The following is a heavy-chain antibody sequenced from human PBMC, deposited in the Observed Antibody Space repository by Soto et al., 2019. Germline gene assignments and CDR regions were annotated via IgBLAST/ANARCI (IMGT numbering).Heavy chain of an antibody. CDR1: GYTFTGYY. D-gene: IGHD3-16*01. CDR2: INPKNGGT. Sequence: QVQLVQSGAEVKKPGASVKVSCTASGYTFTGYYIHWVRQAPGQGLEWMGWINPKNGGTRFGQRFRDRVAMTRDTTFNTTYLELSRLTSDDTAVYFCARGGGQTYYYYPLDVWGQGTTVTVSS. J-gene: IGHJ6*02. CDR3: ARGGGQTYYYYPLDV. V-gene: IGHV1-2*02.